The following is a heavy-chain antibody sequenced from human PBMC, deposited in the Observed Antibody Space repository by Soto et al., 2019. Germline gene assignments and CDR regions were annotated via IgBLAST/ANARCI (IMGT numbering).Heavy chain of an antibody. Sequence: QVQLVQSGAEEKKPGASVKVSCKAYGYTFTSYAMHWVRQAPGQRLEWMGWINAGNGNTKYSQKFQGRVTITRDTSASTAYMELSSLRSEDTAVYYCARSPGGWLYYGDYWGQGTLVTVSS. CDR2: INAGNGNT. D-gene: IGHD6-19*01. V-gene: IGHV1-3*05. CDR1: GYTFTSYA. CDR3: ARSPGGWLYYGDY. J-gene: IGHJ4*02.